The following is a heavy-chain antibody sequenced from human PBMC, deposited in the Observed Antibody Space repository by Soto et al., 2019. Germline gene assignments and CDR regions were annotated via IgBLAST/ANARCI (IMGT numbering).Heavy chain of an antibody. CDR1: GYTFTSYD. CDR3: ARAVDIVATISNY. J-gene: IGHJ4*02. V-gene: IGHV1-8*01. D-gene: IGHD5-12*01. CDR2: MNPNSGNT. Sequence: GVSVKVSCKAPGYTFTSYDINWVRQATGQGLEWMGWMNPNSGNTGYAQKFQGRVTMTRNTSISTAYMELSSLRSEDAAVYYCARAVDIVATISNYWGQGTLVTVSS.